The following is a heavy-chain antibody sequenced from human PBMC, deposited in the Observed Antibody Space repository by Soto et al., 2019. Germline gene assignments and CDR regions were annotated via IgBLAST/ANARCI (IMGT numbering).Heavy chain of an antibody. Sequence: PSETLSLTCTVSGGSIRSGGYYWIWIRQHPGRGVEWIGYIYYSGSTYYNPSLKSRVTISVDTSKNQFSLKLSSVTAADTAVYYCARGLYYYDSSGYTYYFDYWGQGTLVTVS. J-gene: IGHJ4*02. CDR1: GGSIRSGGYY. V-gene: IGHV4-31*03. CDR3: ARGLYYYDSSGYTYYFDY. D-gene: IGHD3-22*01. CDR2: IYYSGST.